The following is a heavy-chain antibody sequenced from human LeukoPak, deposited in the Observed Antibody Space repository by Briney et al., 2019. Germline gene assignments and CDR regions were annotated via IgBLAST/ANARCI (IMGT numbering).Heavy chain of an antibody. J-gene: IGHJ4*02. CDR2: ISKNSDDI. CDR1: GFTFSIYS. CDR3: ARVRPGYYCDY. V-gene: IGHV3-21*05. Sequence: PGGSLRLSCVASGFTFSIYSMNWVRQAPGKGLEWVSYISKNSDDIYNADSVRGRFTISRDNARNSLYLQMNSLRAEDTAVYYCARVRPGYYCDYWGQGILVTVSS.